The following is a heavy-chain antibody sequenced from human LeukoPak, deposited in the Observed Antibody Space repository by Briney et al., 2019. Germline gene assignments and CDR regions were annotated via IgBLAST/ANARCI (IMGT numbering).Heavy chain of an antibody. J-gene: IGHJ4*02. CDR1: GYIFSNYN. Sequence: GGSLRLSCAASGYIFSNYNMHWVRQAPGKGLECVSSISGSGSYMYYVDSLKGRFTISRDNAKNSLYLQINSLAAEDTAVYYCATEGAVTVRAFDYWGQGTLVTVSS. D-gene: IGHD3-10*02. V-gene: IGHV3-21*01. CDR2: ISGSGSYM. CDR3: ATEGAVTVRAFDY.